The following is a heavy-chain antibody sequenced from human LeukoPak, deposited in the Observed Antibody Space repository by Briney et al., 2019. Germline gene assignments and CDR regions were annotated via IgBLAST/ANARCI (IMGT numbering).Heavy chain of an antibody. CDR2: IYYSGTT. CDR1: GGSISSYY. D-gene: IGHD1-26*01. V-gene: IGHV4-59*12. Sequence: SETLSLTCTVSGGSISSYYLTWIRQPPGKGLEWIGHIYYSGTTNYNPSLKSRVTTSVDTSKNQFSLKLSSVTAADTAVYYCARLEYSESYFDCWGQGTLVTASS. J-gene: IGHJ4*02. CDR3: ARLEYSESYFDC.